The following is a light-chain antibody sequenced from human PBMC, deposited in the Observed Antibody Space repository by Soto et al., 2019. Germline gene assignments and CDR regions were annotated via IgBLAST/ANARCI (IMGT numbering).Light chain of an antibody. CDR3: QQRSNWPT. V-gene: IGKV3-11*01. CDR1: QSVSSY. CDR2: DAS. Sequence: EIVLTQSPATLSLSPGERATLSCSASQSVSSYLAWYQQKPGQAPRLLIYDASNRATGIPARFSGSGSGTDFTLTISSLEPEDFAVYYCQQRSNWPTFGGGNKVEIK. J-gene: IGKJ4*01.